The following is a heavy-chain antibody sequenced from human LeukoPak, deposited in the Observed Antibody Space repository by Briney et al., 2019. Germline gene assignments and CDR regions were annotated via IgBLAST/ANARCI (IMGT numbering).Heavy chain of an antibody. D-gene: IGHD5/OR15-5a*01. CDR1: GFTLSSYA. CDR2: ISGSGGST. V-gene: IGHV3-23*01. CDR3: ARTRGSTIDAFDI. J-gene: IGHJ3*02. Sequence: GGSLRLSCAASGFTLSSYAMSWVRQAPGKGREWVSGISGSGGSTYYADSVKGRFTISRDNSKNTLYLQMNRLRAEDPAVYYCARTRGSTIDAFDIWGQGTMVTVSS.